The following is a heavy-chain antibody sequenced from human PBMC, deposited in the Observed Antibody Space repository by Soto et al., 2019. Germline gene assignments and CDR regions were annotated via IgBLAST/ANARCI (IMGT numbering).Heavy chain of an antibody. V-gene: IGHV4-31*03. CDR1: GGSISSGGYY. CDR2: IYYGGST. J-gene: IGHJ6*02. D-gene: IGHD3-10*01. Sequence: PSETLSLTCTVSGGSISSGGYYWSWIRQHPGKGLEWIGYIYYGGSTYYNPSLKSRVTISVDTSKNQFSLKLSSVTAADTAVYYCARDLGEPRIPSKGMDVWGQGTTVTVSS. CDR3: ARDLGEPRIPSKGMDV.